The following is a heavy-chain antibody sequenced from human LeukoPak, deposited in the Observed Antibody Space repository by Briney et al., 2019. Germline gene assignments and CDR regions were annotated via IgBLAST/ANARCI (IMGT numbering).Heavy chain of an antibody. CDR1: GDSISSYY. D-gene: IGHD4-17*01. J-gene: IGHJ4*02. CDR3: AREADYGDPKGFDY. CDR2: IYHSGST. V-gene: IGHV4-59*01. Sequence: SETLSLTCTVSGDSISSYYWSWIRQPPGKGLEWIGNIYHSGSTNSNPSLKSRVTMSVDTSKNQFSLKLSSVTAADTAVYYCAREADYGDPKGFDYWGQGTLVTVSS.